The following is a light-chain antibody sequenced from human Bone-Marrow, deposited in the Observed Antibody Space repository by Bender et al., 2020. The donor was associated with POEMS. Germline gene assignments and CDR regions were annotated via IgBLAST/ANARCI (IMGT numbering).Light chain of an antibody. CDR2: DNN. J-gene: IGLJ1*01. Sequence: QSVLTQPPSASGTPGQKVTISCSGSSSNIEKNYVSWYQQLPGTAPKLLIYDNNKRPSGIPDRFSGSKSGTSATLGITGLQTGDEADYYCCSYAGSYVFGTGTKVTVL. CDR1: SSNIEKNY. V-gene: IGLV1-51*01. CDR3: CSYAGSYV.